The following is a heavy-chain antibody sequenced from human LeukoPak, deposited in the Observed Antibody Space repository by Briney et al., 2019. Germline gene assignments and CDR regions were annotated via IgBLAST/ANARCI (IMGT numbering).Heavy chain of an antibody. CDR3: AKMDFGSGSYYILDSPDY. J-gene: IGHJ4*02. CDR2: ISGGGSST. D-gene: IGHD3-10*01. V-gene: IGHV3-23*01. Sequence: GGSLRLSXAASGFTFSSYAMSWVRQSPGEGLEWVSGISGGGSSTYYADSVKGRFTISRDNSKNTLYLQVNSLRADDTAVYYCAKMDFGSGSYYILDSPDYWGQGTLVTVSS. CDR1: GFTFSSYA.